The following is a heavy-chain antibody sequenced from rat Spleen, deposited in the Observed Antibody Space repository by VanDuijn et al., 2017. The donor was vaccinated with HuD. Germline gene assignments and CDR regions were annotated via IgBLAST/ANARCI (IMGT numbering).Heavy chain of an antibody. Sequence: EVQLVESGGGLVQPGGSLKLSCAASGFTFSDYNMAWVRQAPKKGLEWVATISFDGSNTYYRDSVKGRFTISRDNAESTLKLQMDSLKSEDTATYYCARHGAYEWFAYWGQGTLVTVSS. J-gene: IGHJ3*01. CDR3: ARHGAYEWFAY. D-gene: IGHD1-12*01. V-gene: IGHV5-7*01. CDR2: ISFDGSNT. CDR1: GFTFSDYN.